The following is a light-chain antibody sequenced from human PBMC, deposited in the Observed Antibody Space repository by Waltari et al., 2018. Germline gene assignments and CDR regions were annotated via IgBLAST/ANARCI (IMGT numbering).Light chain of an antibody. CDR1: SSDVGGYNY. Sequence: QSALTQPRSVSGSPGQSVSISCTGTSSDVGGYNYVSWYQHHPGKAPKHMIYDVITRPSGVPDRFSGSKSDNTASLTISGLQAEDEADYYCCSYAGSYTWVFGGGTKVTVL. CDR2: DVI. J-gene: IGLJ3*02. CDR3: CSYAGSYTWV. V-gene: IGLV2-11*01.